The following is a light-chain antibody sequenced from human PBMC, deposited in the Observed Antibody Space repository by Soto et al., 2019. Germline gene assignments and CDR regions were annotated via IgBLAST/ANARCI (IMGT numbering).Light chain of an antibody. J-gene: IGKJ5*01. CDR2: DAS. CDR1: ESVSRN. CDR3: QQRSNFIT. V-gene: IGKV3-15*01. Sequence: EVVMTQSPATLSVSPGERATLYFRASESVSRNLAWYQQKPGQAPRLLIYDASTRATGIPDRFSGGGSGTEFTLTISSLQSEDFVVYYCQQRSNFITFGQGTRLEIK.